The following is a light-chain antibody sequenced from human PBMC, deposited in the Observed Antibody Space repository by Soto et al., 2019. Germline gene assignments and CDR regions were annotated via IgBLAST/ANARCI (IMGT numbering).Light chain of an antibody. J-gene: IGKJ4*01. CDR2: SAS. CDR3: QQANSLPLT. CDR1: QGISSW. Sequence: DIQMTQSPSSVSASVGDRVTITCRASQGISSWLAWYQQKPGKAPNLLIYSASSLHSGVPSRFSGSGSGTDFTLTISSLRPEDSATYDGQQANSLPLTFGGGTKVEIK. V-gene: IGKV1-12*01.